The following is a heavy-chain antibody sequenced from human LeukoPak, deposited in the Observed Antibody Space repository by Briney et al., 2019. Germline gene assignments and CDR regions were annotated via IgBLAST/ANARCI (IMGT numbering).Heavy chain of an antibody. CDR3: ARDKRAYSSSNFDY. J-gene: IGHJ4*02. CDR1: GFTFSSYA. V-gene: IGHV3-30*09. Sequence: GGSLRLSCAASGFTFSSYAMHWVRQAPGKGLEWVAVISYDGSNKYYADSVKGRFAISRDNSKNTLYLQMNSLRAEDTAVYYCARDKRAYSSSNFDYWGQGTLVTVSS. CDR2: ISYDGSNK. D-gene: IGHD6-6*01.